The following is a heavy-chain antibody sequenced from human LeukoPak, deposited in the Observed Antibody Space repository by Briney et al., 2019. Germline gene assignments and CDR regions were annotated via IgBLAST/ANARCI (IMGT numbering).Heavy chain of an antibody. D-gene: IGHD6-19*01. CDR2: INPNSGGT. CDR3: ARDHSSGWYSGAHYYYYYMDV. V-gene: IGHV1-2*02. Sequence: ASVKVSCKASGYTFTGYYMHWVRQAPGQGLEWMGGINPNSGGTNYAQKFQGRVTMTRDTSISTAYMELSRLSSDDTAVYYCARDHSSGWYSGAHYYYYYMDVWGKGTTVTISS. CDR1: GYTFTGYY. J-gene: IGHJ6*03.